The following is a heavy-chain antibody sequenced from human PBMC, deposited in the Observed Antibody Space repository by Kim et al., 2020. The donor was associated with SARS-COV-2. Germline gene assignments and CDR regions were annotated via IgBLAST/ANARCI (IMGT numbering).Heavy chain of an antibody. CDR1: EFTFSTYA. V-gene: IGHV3-23*01. CDR3: AKRPTWVGATGVDY. J-gene: IGHJ4*02. D-gene: IGHD1-26*01. Sequence: GGSLRLSCAASEFTFSTYAMSWVRQAPGKGLEWVSAISGSGDSTYYADSVKGRFTISRDNSKNTLYLQMNSLRADDTAVYYCAKRPTWVGATGVDYWGQGTLVTVSS. CDR2: ISGSGDST.